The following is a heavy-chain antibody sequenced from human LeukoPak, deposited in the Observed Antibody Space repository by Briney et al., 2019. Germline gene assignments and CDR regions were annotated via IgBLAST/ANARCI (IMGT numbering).Heavy chain of an antibody. J-gene: IGHJ4*02. CDR3: ARSDILTGYYFDY. Sequence: PSETLSLTCTVSGSSISSGVYYWSWIRQHPGKGLEWIGYIYYSGSTYYNPSLKSRVTISVDTSKNQFSLKLSSVTAADTAVYYCARSDILTGYYFDYWGQGTLVTVSS. V-gene: IGHV4-31*03. CDR2: IYYSGST. CDR1: GSSISSGVYY. D-gene: IGHD3-9*01.